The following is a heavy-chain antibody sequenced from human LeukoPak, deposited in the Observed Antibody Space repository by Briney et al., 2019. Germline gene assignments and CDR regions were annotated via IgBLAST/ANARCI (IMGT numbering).Heavy chain of an antibody. D-gene: IGHD1-26*01. J-gene: IGHJ4*02. CDR1: GGSISGYY. CDR2: IYYSGST. CDR3: ARAGVWPIAKFDY. V-gene: IGHV4-59*01. Sequence: PSETLSLTCTVSGGSISGYYWSWIRQPPGKGLEWIGYIYYSGSTNYNPSLKSRVTISVDTSKNQFSLKLSSVTAADTAVYYCARAGVWPIAKFDYWGQGTLVTVSS.